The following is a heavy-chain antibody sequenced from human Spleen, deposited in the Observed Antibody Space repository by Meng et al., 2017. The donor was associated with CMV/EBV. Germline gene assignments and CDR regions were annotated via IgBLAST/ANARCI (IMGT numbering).Heavy chain of an antibody. CDR1: GGSISSSNYY. CDR3: ARALRHNWFDP. V-gene: IGHV4-30-4*01. Sequence: QVQLQESGPGLVKPSQTLSLTCTVSGGSISSSNYYWSWIRQPPGKGLEWSGHIYNSGSTYYNPSLKSRITISVDTSKNQFSLKLSSVTAADTAVYYCARALRHNWFDPWGQGTLVTVSS. J-gene: IGHJ5*02. CDR2: IYNSGST.